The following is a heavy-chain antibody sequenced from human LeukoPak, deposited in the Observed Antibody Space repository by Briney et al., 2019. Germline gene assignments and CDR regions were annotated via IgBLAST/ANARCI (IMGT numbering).Heavy chain of an antibody. CDR3: ARVKDCSSTSCFYYYYYMDA. Sequence: PGGSLRLSCAASGFTFSDYYMSWIRQAPGKGLEWVSYISSSGSTIYYADSVKGRFTISRDNAKNSLYLQMNSLRAEDTAVYYCARVKDCSSTSCFYYYYYMDAWGKGTTVTVSS. V-gene: IGHV3-11*01. CDR1: GFTFSDYY. J-gene: IGHJ6*03. CDR2: ISSSGSTI. D-gene: IGHD2-2*01.